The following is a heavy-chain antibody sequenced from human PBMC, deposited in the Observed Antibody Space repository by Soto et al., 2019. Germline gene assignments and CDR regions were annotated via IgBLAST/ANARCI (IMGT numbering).Heavy chain of an antibody. CDR2: IKQDGSEK. J-gene: IGHJ3*02. D-gene: IGHD6-19*01. V-gene: IGHV3-7*01. CDR1: GFTFSSYW. Sequence: GSLRLSCAASGFTFSSYWMSWVRQAPGKGLEWVANIKQDGSEKYYVDSVKGRFPISRDNAKNSLYLQMNSLRAEDTAVYYCARDEGGEMEPKAPLRIAVAGGAFDIWGQGTMVTVSS. CDR3: ARDEGGEMEPKAPLRIAVAGGAFDI.